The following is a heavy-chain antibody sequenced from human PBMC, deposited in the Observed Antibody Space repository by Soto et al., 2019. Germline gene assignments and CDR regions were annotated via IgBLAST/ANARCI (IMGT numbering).Heavy chain of an antibody. V-gene: IGHV3-7*04. J-gene: IGHJ4*02. CDR1: GFTFSSYS. CDR3: SRDDSDWFFN. Sequence: PVGSLRLSCAASGFTFSSYSMNWVRQAPGRGLEWVATIKEEGTQKYYVDSVKGRFTISRDNAKKLMYLQMNSLESEDTAVYYCSRDDSDWFFNWGRGTLVTVSS. CDR2: IKEEGTQK. D-gene: IGHD3-9*01.